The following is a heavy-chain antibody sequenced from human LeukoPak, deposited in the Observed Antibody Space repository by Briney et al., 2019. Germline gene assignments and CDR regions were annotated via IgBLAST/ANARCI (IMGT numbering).Heavy chain of an antibody. Sequence: PGGSLRLFCAASGCTFSSYGIHWVRQAPGKGLEWAAVISYDGSNKYYVDSVKGRFTISRDNSKNTVYLQMDSLRAEDTAVYYCAKDQRTGGYSYGTVDYWGQGTLVTVSS. V-gene: IGHV3-30*18. CDR1: GCTFSSYG. D-gene: IGHD5-18*01. CDR2: ISYDGSNK. CDR3: AKDQRTGGYSYGTVDY. J-gene: IGHJ4*02.